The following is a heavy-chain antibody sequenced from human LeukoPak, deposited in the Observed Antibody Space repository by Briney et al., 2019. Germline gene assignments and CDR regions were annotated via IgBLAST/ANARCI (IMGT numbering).Heavy chain of an antibody. Sequence: GASVKVSCKASGGTFSSYAISWVRQAPGQGLEWMGRIIPILGIANYAQKFQGRVTITADKSTSTAYMELSSLRSEDTAVYYCARVEAGYGGAFDIWGQGTMVTVSS. V-gene: IGHV1-69*04. CDR1: GGTFSSYA. D-gene: IGHD5-18*01. J-gene: IGHJ3*02. CDR3: ARVEAGYGGAFDI. CDR2: IIPILGIA.